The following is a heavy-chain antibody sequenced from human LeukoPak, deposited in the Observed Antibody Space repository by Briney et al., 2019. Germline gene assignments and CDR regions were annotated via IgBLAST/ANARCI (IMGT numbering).Heavy chain of an antibody. V-gene: IGHV4-61*02. CDR2: IYTSGST. Sequence: SETLSLTCTVSGGSISSGSYYWSWIRQPAGKGLEWIGRIYTSGSTNYNPSLKSRVTISVDTSKNQFSLKLSSVTAADTAVYYCARTTITMVRDSFDYWGQGTLVTVSS. CDR3: ARTTITMVRDSFDY. CDR1: GGSISSGSYY. J-gene: IGHJ4*02. D-gene: IGHD3-10*01.